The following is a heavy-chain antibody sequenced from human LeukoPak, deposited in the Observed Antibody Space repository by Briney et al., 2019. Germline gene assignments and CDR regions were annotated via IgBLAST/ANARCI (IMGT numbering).Heavy chain of an antibody. D-gene: IGHD4-11*01. CDR3: ARDATVRDYSNSDY. Sequence: ASVTLSFTASGYTFTGYYIHWVRQAPGQGLEWMGWINPNSGGTNYTQKFQGRVTMTRDTSISTAYMELSRLTSDDTAVYYCARDATVRDYSNSDYWGQGTLVSVSS. CDR1: GYTFTGYY. V-gene: IGHV1-2*02. CDR2: INPNSGGT. J-gene: IGHJ4*02.